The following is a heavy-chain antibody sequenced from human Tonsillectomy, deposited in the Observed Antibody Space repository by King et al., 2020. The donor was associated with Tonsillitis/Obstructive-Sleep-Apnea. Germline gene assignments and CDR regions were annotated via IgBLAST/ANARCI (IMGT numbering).Heavy chain of an antibody. J-gene: IGHJ3*02. CDR3: AHSPHLYDSRGYYSESHAFDI. CDR1: GFSLSTSGVG. V-gene: IGHV2-5*01. D-gene: IGHD3-22*01. CDR2: IYWNDDK. Sequence: TLKESGPTLVKPTQTITLTCTFSGFSLSTSGVGVGWIRQPPRKALEWLALIYWNDDKRYSPSLKSRLTITKDTSKNQVVLTMTNMDPVDAATYYCAHSPHLYDSRGYYSESHAFDIWGQGTMVTVSS.